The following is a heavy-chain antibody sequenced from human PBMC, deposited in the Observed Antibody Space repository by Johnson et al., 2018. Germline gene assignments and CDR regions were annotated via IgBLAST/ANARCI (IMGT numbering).Heavy chain of an antibody. Sequence: QVQLVQSGAEVKKPGSSVKVSCKASGGTFSSYAISWVRQAPGQGLEWMGGIIPIFGTANYAQKFQGRVTITADESTSTAYMERGSLRAEDTAGYYCARDWGDLEVTEAFDIWGQGTTVTVSS. D-gene: IGHD3-16*01. J-gene: IGHJ3*02. CDR1: GGTFSSYA. CDR2: IIPIFGTA. CDR3: ARDWGDLEVTEAFDI. V-gene: IGHV1-69*12.